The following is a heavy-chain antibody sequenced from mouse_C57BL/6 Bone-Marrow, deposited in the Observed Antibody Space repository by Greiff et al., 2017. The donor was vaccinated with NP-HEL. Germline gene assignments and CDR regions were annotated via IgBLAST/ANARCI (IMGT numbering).Heavy chain of an antibody. CDR3: TTVIWDPSFDV. Sequence: EVQLQQSGAELVRPGASVKLSCTASGFNIKDDYMHWVKQRPEQGLEWIGWIDPENGDTEYASKFQGKATITADTSSNTAYLQLSSLTSEDTAVYYCTTVIWDPSFDVWGTGTTVTVSS. CDR1: GFNIKDDY. J-gene: IGHJ1*03. D-gene: IGHD4-1*01. V-gene: IGHV14-4*01. CDR2: IDPENGDT.